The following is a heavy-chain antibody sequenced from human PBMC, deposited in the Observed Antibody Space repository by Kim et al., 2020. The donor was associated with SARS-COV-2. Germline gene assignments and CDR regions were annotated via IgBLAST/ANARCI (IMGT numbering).Heavy chain of an antibody. D-gene: IGHD2-8*01. Sequence: GGSLRLSCEASGFSFSGHWMSWVRQAPGRGLEWVANIRQDGGVRNYLDSVEGRFTISRVNTGNSLFLQMNSLRADDTAVYYCTRDVGHGHFDYWGLGTLVTVSS. CDR1: GFSFSGHW. CDR3: TRDVGHGHFDY. V-gene: IGHV3-7*01. J-gene: IGHJ4*02. CDR2: IRQDGGVR.